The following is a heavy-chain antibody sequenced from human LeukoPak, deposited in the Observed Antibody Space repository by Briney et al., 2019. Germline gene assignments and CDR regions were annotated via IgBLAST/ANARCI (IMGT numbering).Heavy chain of an antibody. CDR3: ARDRHYGDLFYYYYYGMDV. D-gene: IGHD4-17*01. J-gene: IGHJ6*02. CDR2: IKQDGSEK. V-gene: IGHV3-7*01. Sequence: PGGSLRLSCAASGFTFSSYWMSWVRQAPGKGLEWVANIKQDGSEKYYVDSVKSRFTISRDNAKNSLYLQMNSLRAEDTAVYYCARDRHYGDLFYYYYYGMDVWGQGTTVTVPS. CDR1: GFTFSSYW.